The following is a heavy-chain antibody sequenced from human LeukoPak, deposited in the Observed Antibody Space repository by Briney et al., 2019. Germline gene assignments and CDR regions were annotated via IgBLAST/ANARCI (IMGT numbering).Heavy chain of an antibody. D-gene: IGHD5-12*01. J-gene: IGHJ2*01. Sequence: GASVKVSCKASGYTFTSYGISWVRQAPGQGLEWMGWISAYNGNTNYAQKLQGRVTMTTDTSTSTAYMELRRLRSDDTAVYNCARYRGYSGYDVRYCYVDLGGRGTLVIVSS. V-gene: IGHV1-18*01. CDR1: GYTFTSYG. CDR2: ISAYNGNT. CDR3: ARYRGYSGYDVRYCYVDL.